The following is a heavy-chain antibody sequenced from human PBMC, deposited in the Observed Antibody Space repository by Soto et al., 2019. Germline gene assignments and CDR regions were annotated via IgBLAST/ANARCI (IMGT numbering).Heavy chain of an antibody. CDR1: GYSFTTYY. J-gene: IGHJ6*02. D-gene: IGHD5-12*01. CDR3: ARDRLPPWLVGMDV. Sequence: QVQLVQSGTEVKKPGASVKVSCKASGYSFTTYYIHWVRQAPGRGLEWVGIINPSSGSTSYAQELKGRVSMTTDTSTNTVYMDLSSLTSEDTAVYYCARDRLPPWLVGMDVWGQGTTVTVSS. CDR2: INPSSGST. V-gene: IGHV1-46*04.